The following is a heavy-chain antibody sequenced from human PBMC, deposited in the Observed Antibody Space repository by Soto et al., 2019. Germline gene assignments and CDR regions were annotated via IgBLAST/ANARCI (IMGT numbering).Heavy chain of an antibody. J-gene: IGHJ4*02. CDR1: GGTFSSYA. CDR3: ARRTYYDYVWGSYRYTGYYFDY. D-gene: IGHD3-16*02. V-gene: IGHV1-69*13. Sequence: SVKVSCKASGGTFSSYAISWVRQAPGQGLDWMGGIIPIFGTANYAQKFQGRVTITADESTSTAHMELSSLRSEDTAVYYCARRTYYDYVWGSYRYTGYYFDYWGQGTLVTVSS. CDR2: IIPIFGTA.